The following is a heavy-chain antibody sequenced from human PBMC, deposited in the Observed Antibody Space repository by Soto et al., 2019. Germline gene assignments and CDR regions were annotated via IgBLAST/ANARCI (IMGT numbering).Heavy chain of an antibody. CDR3: ARDVSRRATAADY. Sequence: ASVKVSCKASGYTFTSYGINWVRQAPGQGLEWMGWISANNGNTNYAQKLQDRVTMSTDTSTSTAYMELRSLRSDDTAVYFCARDVSRRATAADYWGQGTLVTVSS. V-gene: IGHV1-18*01. D-gene: IGHD6-13*01. CDR1: GYTFTSYG. J-gene: IGHJ4*02. CDR2: ISANNGNT.